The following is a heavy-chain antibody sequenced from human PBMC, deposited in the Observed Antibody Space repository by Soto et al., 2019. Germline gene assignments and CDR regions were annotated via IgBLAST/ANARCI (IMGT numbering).Heavy chain of an antibody. J-gene: IGHJ4*02. V-gene: IGHV1-3*05. D-gene: IGHD3-22*01. CDR1: GYTFTSYA. CDR2: INAGNGNT. Sequence: QVQLVQSGAEEKKPGASVKVSCKASGYTFTSYAMHWVRQAPAQRLEGMGWINAGNGNTKYSQKFQGRVTITRDTSASTADMELSSLRSEDTAVYYCARGSGYYYWDDYCGQGTLVTVSS. CDR3: ARGSGYYYWDDY.